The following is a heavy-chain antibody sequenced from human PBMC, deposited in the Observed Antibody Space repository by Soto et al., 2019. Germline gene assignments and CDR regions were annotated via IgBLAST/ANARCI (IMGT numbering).Heavy chain of an antibody. Sequence: SETLSLTCTVSGGSISNYWWSWIRQSPGKELEWIGYIHYSGSTNYNPSLKSRVTISIDTSKNQFSLNLSSETAADTAVYYCARDLRARGIAVAGIGDYYYYGMDVWGQGTTVTVSS. J-gene: IGHJ6*02. CDR3: ARDLRARGIAVAGIGDYYYYGMDV. D-gene: IGHD6-19*01. V-gene: IGHV4-59*12. CDR1: GGSISNYW. CDR2: IHYSGST.